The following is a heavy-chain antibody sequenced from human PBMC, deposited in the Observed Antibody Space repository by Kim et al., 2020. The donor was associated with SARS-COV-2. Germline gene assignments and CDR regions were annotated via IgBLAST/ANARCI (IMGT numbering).Heavy chain of an antibody. J-gene: IGHJ2*01. Sequence: THYNPSLQSRVTISVETSKDQFSLKLSSVTAADTAVYYCARSGGYWYFDLWGRGTLVTVSS. CDR3: ARSGGYWYFDL. D-gene: IGHD1-26*01. CDR2: T. V-gene: IGHV4-39*07.